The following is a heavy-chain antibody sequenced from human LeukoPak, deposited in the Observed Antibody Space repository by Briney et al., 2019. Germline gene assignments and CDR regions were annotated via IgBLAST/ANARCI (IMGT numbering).Heavy chain of an antibody. J-gene: IGHJ6*02. D-gene: IGHD3-9*01. Sequence: GASVKVSCKASGYTFTSYGISWVRQAPGPGLEWMGWISAYNGNTNYAQKLQGRVTMTTDTSTSTAYMELRSLRSDDTAVYYCARVLRYFDPRPLLDYYGMDVWGQGTTVTVSS. V-gene: IGHV1-18*01. CDR3: ARVLRYFDPRPLLDYYGMDV. CDR2: ISAYNGNT. CDR1: GYTFTSYG.